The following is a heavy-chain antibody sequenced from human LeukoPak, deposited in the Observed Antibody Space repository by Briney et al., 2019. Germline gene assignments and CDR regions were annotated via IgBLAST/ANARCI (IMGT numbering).Heavy chain of an antibody. Sequence: SETLSLTCAVYGGSFSGYYWSWIRQPPGKGLEWIGEINHSGSTNYNPSLKSRVTISVDTSKNQFSLKLSCVTAADTAVYYCATMVRGVLVYFDYWGQGTLVTVSS. CDR3: ATMVRGVLVYFDY. CDR1: GGSFSGYY. CDR2: INHSGST. V-gene: IGHV4-34*01. J-gene: IGHJ4*02. D-gene: IGHD3-10*01.